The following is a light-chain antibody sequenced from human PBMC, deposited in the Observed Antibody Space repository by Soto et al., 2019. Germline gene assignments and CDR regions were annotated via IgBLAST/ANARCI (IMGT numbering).Light chain of an antibody. CDR1: QSVSNN. CDR3: QQYHNAGST. J-gene: IGKJ1*01. CDR2: GAP. V-gene: IGKV3-15*01. Sequence: IVMTQSPATLSVFTGGRASLSCRASQSVSNNLAWYQKKPGQAPRLLIYGAPTRAAGISVRFSGSGSGTEFTLIISSLQSDDSAVYYCQQYHNAGSTFGQGTKVEI.